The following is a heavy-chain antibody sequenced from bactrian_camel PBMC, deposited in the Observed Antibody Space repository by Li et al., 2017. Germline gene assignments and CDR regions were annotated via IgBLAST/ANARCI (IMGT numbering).Heavy chain of an antibody. CDR3: AAGRSIATWFDAVFIY. Sequence: VQLVESGGNLVQPGGSLRLSCAASGFTFSNYDMNWVRQGPGKGLEWVSVIQGGDGTTYYRDSVKGRFTISRDDAKNTLYLQMDNLTAEDTAVYFCAAGRSIATWFDAVFIYWGQGTQVTVS. CDR2: IQGGDGTT. CDR1: GFTFSNYD. D-gene: IGHD4*01. J-gene: IGHJ4*01. V-gene: IGHV3S31*01.